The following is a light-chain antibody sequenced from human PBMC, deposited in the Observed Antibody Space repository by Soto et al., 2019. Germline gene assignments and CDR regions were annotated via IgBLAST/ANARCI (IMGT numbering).Light chain of an antibody. CDR2: EVS. Sequence: QSVLTQPASVSGSPGQSITISCTGTSSDVGSYNLVSWYQQHPGKAPKLMIYEVSKRPSGVSNRFSGSKSGNTASLTISGLQAEDEADYYCCSYAASSTLLFGGGTQLTVL. V-gene: IGLV2-23*02. J-gene: IGLJ2*01. CDR3: CSYAASSTLL. CDR1: SSDVGSYNL.